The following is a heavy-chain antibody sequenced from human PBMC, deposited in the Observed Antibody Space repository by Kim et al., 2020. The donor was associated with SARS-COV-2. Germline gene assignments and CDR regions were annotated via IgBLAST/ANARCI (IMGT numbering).Heavy chain of an antibody. J-gene: IGHJ4*02. CDR3: ARDRGGMVQGEIGY. CDR1: GFTFSSYA. D-gene: IGHD3-10*01. CDR2: ISYDGSNK. V-gene: IGHV3-30*04. Sequence: GGSLRLSCAASGFTFSSYAMHWVRQAPGKGLEWVAVISYDGSNKYYVDSVKGRFTISRDNSKNTLYLQMNSLRAEDTAVYYCARDRGGMVQGEIGYWGQGTLVTVSS.